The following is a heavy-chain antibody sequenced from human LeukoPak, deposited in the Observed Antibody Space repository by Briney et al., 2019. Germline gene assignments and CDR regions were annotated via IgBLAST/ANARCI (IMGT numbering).Heavy chain of an antibody. J-gene: IGHJ6*02. CDR2: INHSGST. Sequence: SETLSLTCAVYGGSFSGYYWSWIRQPPGKGLEWIGEINHSGSTNYNPSLKSRVTISVDTSKNQFSLKLSSVTAADTAVYYCARGCGTTHGHYYGMDVWGQGTTVTVSS. CDR1: GGSFSGYY. CDR3: ARGCGTTHGHYYGMDV. D-gene: IGHD2/OR15-2a*01. V-gene: IGHV4-34*01.